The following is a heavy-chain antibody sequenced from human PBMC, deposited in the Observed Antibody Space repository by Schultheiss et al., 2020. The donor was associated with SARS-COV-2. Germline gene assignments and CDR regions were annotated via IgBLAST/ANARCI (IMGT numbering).Heavy chain of an antibody. D-gene: IGHD1-14*01. Sequence: SQTLSLTCAVSGYSISSGYSWGWIRQPPGKGLEWIGSIYHSGSTHYNPSLKSRVTISVDTSKNQFSLKLSSVTAADTAVYYCARDNPVAVLLDWFDPWGQGTLVTVSS. CDR3: ARDNPVAVLLDWFDP. CDR1: GYSISSGYS. J-gene: IGHJ5*02. V-gene: IGHV4-38-2*02. CDR2: IYHSGST.